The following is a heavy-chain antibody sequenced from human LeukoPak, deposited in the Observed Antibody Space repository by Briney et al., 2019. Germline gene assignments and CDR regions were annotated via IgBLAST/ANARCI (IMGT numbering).Heavy chain of an antibody. CDR2: IYHSGST. V-gene: IGHV4-30-2*01. J-gene: IGHJ2*01. D-gene: IGHD6-25*01. CDR1: GGSLSSGGYS. Sequence: PSQTLSLTCAVSGGSLSSGGYSWSWLRQPPGTGLEWIGYIYHSGSTYYNPSLKSRVTISVDRSKNQFSLKLSSVTAADTAVYYCARVGGYASWYFDLWGRGTLVTVSS. CDR3: ARVGGYASWYFDL.